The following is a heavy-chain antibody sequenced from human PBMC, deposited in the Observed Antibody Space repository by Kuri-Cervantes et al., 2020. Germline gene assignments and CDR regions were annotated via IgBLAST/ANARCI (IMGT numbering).Heavy chain of an antibody. V-gene: IGHV4-34*01. D-gene: IGHD2-21*02. CDR3: ARAHCGGDCYPPWYFDL. CDR1: GGSFSGYY. J-gene: IGHJ2*01. Sequence: SETLSLTCAVYGGSFSGYYWSWIRQPPGKGLEWIGYIYYSGSTYYNPSLKSRVTISVDTSKNQFSLKLSSVTAADTAVYYCARAHCGGDCYPPWYFDLWGCGTLVTVSS. CDR2: IYYSGST.